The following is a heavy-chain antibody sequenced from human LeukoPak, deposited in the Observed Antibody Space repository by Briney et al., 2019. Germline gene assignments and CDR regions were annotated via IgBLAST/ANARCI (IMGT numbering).Heavy chain of an antibody. CDR1: GGSFSGYY. J-gene: IGHJ4*02. Sequence: SETLSLTCAVYGGSFSGYYWNWIRQPPGKGLEWIGEINHSGSTDYNPSLKSRVTISVDTSKNQFSLHLHSVTAADTALYFCARGLRTGGTYAADYWGQGTLVTVSS. CDR2: INHSGST. V-gene: IGHV4-34*01. D-gene: IGHD4-17*01. CDR3: ARGLRTGGTYAADY.